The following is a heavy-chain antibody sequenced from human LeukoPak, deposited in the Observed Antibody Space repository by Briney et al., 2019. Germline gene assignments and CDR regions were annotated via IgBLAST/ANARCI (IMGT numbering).Heavy chain of an antibody. J-gene: IGHJ5*02. Sequence: ASVKVSCKASGYTFTDYGISWVRQAPGQGLEWMGWISNYNGNTNYAQKVQGRVILTTDTSTSTVYMELRSLRFDDTAVYYCAREYYDGTGWFDPWGQGTLVTVSS. CDR3: AREYYDGTGWFDP. V-gene: IGHV1-18*01. D-gene: IGHD3-10*01. CDR1: GYTFTDYG. CDR2: ISNYNGNT.